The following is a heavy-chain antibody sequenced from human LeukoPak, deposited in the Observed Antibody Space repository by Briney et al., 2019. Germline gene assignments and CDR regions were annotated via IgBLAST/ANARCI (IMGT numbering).Heavy chain of an antibody. CDR1: GFTFGDYA. CDR3: TREIGGSYPPFDY. V-gene: IGHV3-49*04. Sequence: GGSLRLSCTASGFTFGDYAMSWVRQAPGKGLEWVGFIRSKAYGGTTLYAASVKGRFTISRDDSKSIAYLQMNSLKTEDTAVYYCTREIGGSYPPFDYWGQGTLVTVSS. D-gene: IGHD1-26*01. CDR2: IRSKAYGGTT. J-gene: IGHJ4*02.